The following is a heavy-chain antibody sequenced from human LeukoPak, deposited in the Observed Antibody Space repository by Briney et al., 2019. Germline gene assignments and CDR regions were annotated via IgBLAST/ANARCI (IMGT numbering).Heavy chain of an antibody. CDR3: AREDLGAAYFDF. Sequence: SQILSLTCAISGDSVSTNNVAWNWIRQSPSRGLEWLGRTYYRSKWYNDYAVSVKSRITVNPDTSKNQFSLQLNSVTPDDTAIYYCAREDLGAAYFDFWGQGTLVTVSS. J-gene: IGHJ4*02. V-gene: IGHV6-1*01. CDR1: GDSVSTNNVA. D-gene: IGHD3-16*01. CDR2: TYYRSKWYN.